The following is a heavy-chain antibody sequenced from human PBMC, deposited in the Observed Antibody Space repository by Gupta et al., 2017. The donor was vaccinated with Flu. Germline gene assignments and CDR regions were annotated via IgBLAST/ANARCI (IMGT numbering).Heavy chain of an antibody. CDR2: VYYVGST. V-gene: IGHV4-39*01. CDR3: ARSGDYFDY. D-gene: IGHD4-17*01. CDR1: GRSIISSTYY. Sequence: QLQLPESGPVLVQPSETLSLTCSVSGRSIISSTYYWSWIRQPPGKGLEYIGSVYYVGSTYYNLFLESRVTISIDTSKNQFSLKLSSVTAADTALYYCARSGDYFDYWGQGALVTVSS. J-gene: IGHJ4*02.